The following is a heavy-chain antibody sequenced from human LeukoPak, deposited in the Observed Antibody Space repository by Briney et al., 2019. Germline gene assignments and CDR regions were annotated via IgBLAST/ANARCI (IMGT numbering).Heavy chain of an antibody. V-gene: IGHV3-7*04. J-gene: IGHJ5*02. CDR2: IKQDGSEK. D-gene: IGHD2-15*01. CDR1: GXTFSSYW. Sequence: GGSLRLSCAASGXTFSSYWMSWVRQAPGKGLEWVANIKQDGSEKYYVDSVKGRFTISRDNAKNSLYLQMNSLRAEDTAGYYCARRLPTLNWFDPWGQGTLVTVSS. CDR3: ARRLPTLNWFDP.